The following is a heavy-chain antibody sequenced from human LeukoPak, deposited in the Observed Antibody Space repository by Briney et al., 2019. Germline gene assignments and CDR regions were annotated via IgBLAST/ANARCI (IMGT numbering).Heavy chain of an antibody. Sequence: PGGSLTLSGAASGFIFDDYARHWVRQVPGKGLVGVSGISWNSGTIGYADSVKGRFTISRDNAKNSLYLQMNSLRADDTAVYYCARDGYNSGSSWYFDLWGRGTLVTVSS. J-gene: IGHJ2*01. V-gene: IGHV3-9*01. CDR1: GFIFDDYA. CDR2: ISWNSGTI. CDR3: ARDGYNSGSSWYFDL. D-gene: IGHD5-24*01.